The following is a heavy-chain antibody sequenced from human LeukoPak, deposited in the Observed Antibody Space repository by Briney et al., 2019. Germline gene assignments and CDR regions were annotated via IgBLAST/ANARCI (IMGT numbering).Heavy chain of an antibody. D-gene: IGHD7-27*01. J-gene: IGHJ5*02. Sequence: PSETLSLTCTVSGRSVSSSSYYWGWICQPPGKGLEWIGSISYSGTNYNNPSLKSRVSISIDTSKNQFSVKLTSVTAAYTAMYYCASLGTLRSWGQGTLVTVSS. CDR3: ASLGTLRS. V-gene: IGHV4-39*01. CDR1: GRSVSSSSYY. CDR2: ISYSGTN.